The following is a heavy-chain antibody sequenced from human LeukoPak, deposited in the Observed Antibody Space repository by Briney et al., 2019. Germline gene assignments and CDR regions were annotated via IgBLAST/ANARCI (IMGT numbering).Heavy chain of an antibody. V-gene: IGHV5-51*01. CDR3: ARRAYGDYDLWPEYFQH. CDR1: GYSFTSYW. CDR2: TYPGDSDT. D-gene: IGHD4-17*01. J-gene: IGHJ1*01. Sequence: GESLKISCKGSGYSFTSYWIGWVRQMPGKGLEWMGITYPGDSDTRYSPSFQGQVTISADKSISTAYLQWSSLKALDTAMYYCARRAYGDYDLWPEYFQHWGQGTLVTVSS.